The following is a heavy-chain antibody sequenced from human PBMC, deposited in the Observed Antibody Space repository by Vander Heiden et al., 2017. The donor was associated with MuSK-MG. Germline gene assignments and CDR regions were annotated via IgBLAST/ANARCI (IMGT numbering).Heavy chain of an antibody. CDR1: GFSFNNYN. V-gene: IGHV3-48*01. CDR2: LSARGTAI. CDR3: TREGGRGYDMDV. Sequence: EVQLVASGGGLVQPGGSLRRSWAGSGFSFNNYNMEWGRQAAGKGLEWVSYLSARGTAIYDADSVRGRFTISRDNAKNSLYLQMNSLRAEDTAVYYCTREGGRGYDMDVGGKGTTVTVSS. D-gene: IGHD5-12*01. J-gene: IGHJ6*04.